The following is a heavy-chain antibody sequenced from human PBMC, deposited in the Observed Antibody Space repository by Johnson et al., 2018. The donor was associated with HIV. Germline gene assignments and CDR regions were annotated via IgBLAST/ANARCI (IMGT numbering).Heavy chain of an antibody. J-gene: IGHJ3*02. D-gene: IGHD2-15*01. CDR1: GFTFSSYW. Sequence: EVQLVESGGGLVQPGGSLRLSCAASGFTFSSYWLHWVRQAPGKGLVWVSRINSDGSSTSYADSVKGRFTISRDNAKNTLYLQMNSLRAEDTAVYYCARDGYCSGGSCYSGDRLDAFDIWGQGTMVTVSS. V-gene: IGHV3-74*01. CDR2: INSDGSST. CDR3: ARDGYCSGGSCYSGDRLDAFDI.